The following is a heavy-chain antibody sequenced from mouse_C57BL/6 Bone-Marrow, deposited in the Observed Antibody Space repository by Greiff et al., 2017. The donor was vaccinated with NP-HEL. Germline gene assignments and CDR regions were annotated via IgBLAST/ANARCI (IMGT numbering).Heavy chain of an antibody. CDR2: ISSGGSYT. J-gene: IGHJ3*01. CDR3: ARQGCGNYAWFAY. V-gene: IGHV5-6*02. Sequence: DVMLVESGGDLVKPGGSLKLSCAASGFTFSSYGMSWVRQTPDKRLEWVATISSGGSYTYYPDSVKGRFTISRDNAKNTLYLQMSSLKSEDTAMYYCARQGCGNYAWFAYWGQGTLVTVSA. CDR1: GFTFSSYG. D-gene: IGHD2-1*01.